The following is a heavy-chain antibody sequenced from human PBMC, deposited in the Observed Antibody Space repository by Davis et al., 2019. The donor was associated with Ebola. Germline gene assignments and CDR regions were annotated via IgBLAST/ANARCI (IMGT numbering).Heavy chain of an antibody. D-gene: IGHD1-14*01. CDR2: IYYSGTT. Sequence: SETLSLTCTVSGGSISSYYWSWIRQPPGKGLEWIGYIYYSGTTNLNPSLKSRVTISGDTSKNQFSLKLNSVTAADTAVYYCARGTLKYEVLYYYYGMDVWGQGTTVTVSS. CDR3: ARGTLKYEVLYYYYGMDV. V-gene: IGHV4-59*01. J-gene: IGHJ6*02. CDR1: GGSISSYY.